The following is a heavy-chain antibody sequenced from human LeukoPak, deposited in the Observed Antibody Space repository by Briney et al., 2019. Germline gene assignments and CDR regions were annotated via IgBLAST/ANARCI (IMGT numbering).Heavy chain of an antibody. CDR1: GYSFTSYH. V-gene: IGHV1-2*02. D-gene: IGHD4/OR15-4a*01. CDR2: INPNTGYT. Sequence: ASVKVSCKASGYSFTSYHMHWVRQAPGQGLEWMGWINPNTGYTNPAQTFQGRVTMTGDTSISTAYMELRSVRSDDTALYFCARETTAKTEGATWGWFDPWGQGTLVTVSS. J-gene: IGHJ5*02. CDR3: ARETTAKTEGATWGWFDP.